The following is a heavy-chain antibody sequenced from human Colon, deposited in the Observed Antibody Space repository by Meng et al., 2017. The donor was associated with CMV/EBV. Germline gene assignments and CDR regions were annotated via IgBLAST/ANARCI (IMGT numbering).Heavy chain of an antibody. J-gene: IGHJ5*02. CDR1: GFTFSAYP. CDR3: ARGSNSSVDP. V-gene: IGHV3-30*04. CDR2: ISHDGTKK. Sequence: GESLKISCAASGFTFSAYPIHWARQAPGKGLEWVAIISHDGTKKNYAESVKGRFTISRDNSQNTVTVQMNSLRGGDTALYYCARGSNSSVDPWGQGTLVTVSS. D-gene: IGHD4-11*01.